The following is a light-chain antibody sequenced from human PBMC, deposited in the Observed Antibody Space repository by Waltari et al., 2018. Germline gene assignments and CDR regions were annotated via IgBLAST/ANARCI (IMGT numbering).Light chain of an antibody. V-gene: IGKV3-20*01. CDR2: GAS. Sequence: EIVFTQSPGPLSLSPGERATLPCRASQSVSSSYLACYQQKPGQAPRLLIYGASSRATGIPDRFSGSGSGTDFTLTISRLEPEDFAVYYCQQYGSSPFTFGPGTKVDIK. CDR3: QQYGSSPFT. CDR1: QSVSSSY. J-gene: IGKJ3*01.